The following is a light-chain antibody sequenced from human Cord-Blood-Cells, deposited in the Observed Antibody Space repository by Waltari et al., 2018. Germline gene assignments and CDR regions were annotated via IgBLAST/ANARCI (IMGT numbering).Light chain of an antibody. CDR3: QQYNSYSPWT. CDR2: KAS. CDR1: QIISSW. J-gene: IGKJ1*01. Sequence: DIQMTQSPSTLSASVGDRVTITCRASQIISSWLAWYQQKPGKAPKLLIYKASSLESGVPSRFSGSGSGTEFTLTINSLQPDDFATYYCQQYNSYSPWTFGQGTKVEIK. V-gene: IGKV1-5*03.